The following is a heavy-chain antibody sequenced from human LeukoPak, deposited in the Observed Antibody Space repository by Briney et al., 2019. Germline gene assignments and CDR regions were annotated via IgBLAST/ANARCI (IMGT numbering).Heavy chain of an antibody. Sequence: KPSETLSLTCTVSGGSISSSTYYWGWIRRPPGKGLEWIGSIYYSGSTYYNPSLKSRVTVSVDTSKNQFSLKLSSVTAADTAVYYCARGGEATVTTAGDSYFDYWGQGTLVTVSS. D-gene: IGHD4-17*01. CDR3: ARGGEATVTTAGDSYFDY. J-gene: IGHJ4*02. CDR2: IYYSGST. V-gene: IGHV4-39*01. CDR1: GGSISSSTYY.